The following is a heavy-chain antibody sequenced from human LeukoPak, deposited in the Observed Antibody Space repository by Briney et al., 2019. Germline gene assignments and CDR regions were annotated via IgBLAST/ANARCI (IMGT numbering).Heavy chain of an antibody. CDR2: TRNKANSYTT. D-gene: IGHD4-17*01. J-gene: IGHJ4*02. V-gene: IGHV3-72*01. Sequence: GGSLRLSCAASGFTFSDHYMDWVRQAPGKWLEWVGRTRNKANSYTTEYAASVKGRFTISRDVSKNSLYLQMDSLRTEDTAVYYCARIAVTGYYFDYWGQGTLVTVSS. CDR1: GFTFSDHY. CDR3: ARIAVTGYYFDY.